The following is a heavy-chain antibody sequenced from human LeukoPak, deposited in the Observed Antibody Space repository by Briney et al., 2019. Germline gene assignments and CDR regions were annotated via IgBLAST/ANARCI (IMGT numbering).Heavy chain of an antibody. J-gene: IGHJ6*02. V-gene: IGHV3-7*01. D-gene: IGHD1-26*01. CDR3: ARGVVSVGATETYYYYYYGMDV. CDR1: GFTFSSYW. CDR2: IKQDGSEK. Sequence: GGSLRLSCAASGFTFSSYWMSWVRQAPGKGLERVANIKQDGSEKYYVDSVKGRFTISRDNAKNSLYLQMNSLRAEDTAVYYCARGVVSVGATETYYYYYYGMDVWGQGTTVTVSS.